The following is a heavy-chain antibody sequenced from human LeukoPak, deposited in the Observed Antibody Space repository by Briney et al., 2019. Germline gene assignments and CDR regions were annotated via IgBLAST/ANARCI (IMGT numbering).Heavy chain of an antibody. Sequence: SETLSLTCTVSGXSISSYYWSWLRQPPGKGLEWIGYIYYSGSTNYNPSLKSRVTISVDTSKNQFSLKLTSVTAADTAVYYCARGLSAHDYWGQGTLVTVSS. J-gene: IGHJ4*02. CDR2: IYYSGST. V-gene: IGHV4-59*01. D-gene: IGHD2-15*01. CDR1: GXSISSYY. CDR3: ARGLSAHDY.